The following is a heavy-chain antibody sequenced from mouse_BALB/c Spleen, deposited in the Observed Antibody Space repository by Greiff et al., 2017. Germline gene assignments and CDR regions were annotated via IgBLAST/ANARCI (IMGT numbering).Heavy chain of an antibody. Sequence: EVQLQESGPELMKPGASVKISCKASGYSFTSYYMHWVKQSHGKSLEWIGYIDPFNGGTSYNQKFKGKATLTVDKSSSTAYMHLSSLTSEDSAVYYCARRGLYGSSLFDYWGQGTTLTVSS. CDR2: IDPFNGGT. CDR3: ARRGLYGSSLFDY. V-gene: IGHV1S135*01. CDR1: GYSFTSYY. J-gene: IGHJ2*01. D-gene: IGHD1-1*01.